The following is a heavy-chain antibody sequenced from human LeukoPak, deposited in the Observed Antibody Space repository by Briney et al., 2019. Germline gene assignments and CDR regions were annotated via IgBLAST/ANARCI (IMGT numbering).Heavy chain of an antibody. V-gene: IGHV7-4-1*02. Sequence: ASVKVSCKASGYIFSNYAMNWVRQAPGQGLEWMGWINTNTGNPTYAQGFTGRFVFSLDTSVSTAYLQISSLKAEDTAVYYCARAIAVAGTGAFDIWGQGTMVTVSS. CDR2: INTNTGNP. D-gene: IGHD6-19*01. CDR3: ARAIAVAGTGAFDI. J-gene: IGHJ3*02. CDR1: GYIFSNYA.